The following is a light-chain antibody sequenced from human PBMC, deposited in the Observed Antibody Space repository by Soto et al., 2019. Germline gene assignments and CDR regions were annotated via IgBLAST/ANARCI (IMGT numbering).Light chain of an antibody. V-gene: IGLV2-14*01. Sequence: QSALTQPGSVSGSPGQSITISCTGTSTDVGGYSYVSWYQHHPGKAPKLIIYELTNRPSGISNRFSGSKSGNAASLTISGLQAEDEADYYCSSYTSTTTPVLFGGGTKLTVL. J-gene: IGLJ2*01. CDR3: SSYTSTTTPVL. CDR2: ELT. CDR1: STDVGGYSY.